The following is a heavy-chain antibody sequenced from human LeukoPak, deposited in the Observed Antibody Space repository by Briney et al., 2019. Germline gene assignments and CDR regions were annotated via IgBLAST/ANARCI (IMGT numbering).Heavy chain of an antibody. V-gene: IGHV4-34*01. CDR1: GRSFSGYY. Sequence: PSETLSLTCAVYGRSFSGYYWSWIRQPPGKGLEWIGEINHSGSTNYNPSLKSRVTISVDTSKNQFSLKLSSVTAADTAVYYCARGGPSGSYYGRYFDYWGQGTLVTVSS. J-gene: IGHJ4*02. CDR3: ARGGPSGSYYGRYFDY. D-gene: IGHD1-26*01. CDR2: INHSGST.